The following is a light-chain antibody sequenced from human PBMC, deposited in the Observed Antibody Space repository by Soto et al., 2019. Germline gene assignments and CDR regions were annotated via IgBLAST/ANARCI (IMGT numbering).Light chain of an antibody. Sequence: IVLTQSPATLSLSPGERATLSCRASQSVSSYLAWYQQKTGQAPRLLIYDASNRATGIPARFSGSGSGTDFTLTISSLESEDFAVYYCQQRSNWPYTFGQGTKLEIK. J-gene: IGKJ2*01. V-gene: IGKV3-11*01. CDR1: QSVSSY. CDR3: QQRSNWPYT. CDR2: DAS.